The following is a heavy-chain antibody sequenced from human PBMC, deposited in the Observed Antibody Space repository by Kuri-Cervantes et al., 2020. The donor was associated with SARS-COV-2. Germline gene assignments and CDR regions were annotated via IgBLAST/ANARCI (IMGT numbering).Heavy chain of an antibody. Sequence: GESLKISCGASGFTFSNYAMSWVRQAPGKGLQWVSTISVSGDSTYYADPVKGRFTISRDNSKNTLYLQMNSLRAEDTAVYYCAKDLSGVSSSFFFDSWGQGTPVTVSS. CDR3: AKDLSGVSSSFFFDS. CDR2: ISVSGDST. J-gene: IGHJ4*02. V-gene: IGHV3-23*01. D-gene: IGHD2/OR15-2a*01. CDR1: GFTFSNYA.